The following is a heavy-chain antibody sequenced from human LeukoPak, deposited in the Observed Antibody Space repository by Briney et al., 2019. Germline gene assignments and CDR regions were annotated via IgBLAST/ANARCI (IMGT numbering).Heavy chain of an antibody. D-gene: IGHD1-26*01. CDR1: GFTFSSYA. CDR3: AKRGTYPGGWFDP. V-gene: IGHV3-23*01. Sequence: TGGSLRLSCAASGFTFSSYAMSWVRQAPGKGLEWVSAIGAGGVRTYYADSVKGRFNISRDNSKNTLYLQMNSLRAEDTAVYYCAKRGTYPGGWFDPWGQGTLVTVSS. J-gene: IGHJ5*02. CDR2: IGAGGVRT.